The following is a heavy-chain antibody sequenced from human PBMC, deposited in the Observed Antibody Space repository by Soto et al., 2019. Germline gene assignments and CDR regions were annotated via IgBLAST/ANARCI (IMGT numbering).Heavy chain of an antibody. V-gene: IGHV1-69*02. CDR3: TSSGGGPERFNIVGVPAASYYYYGMDV. CDR2: IIPILGIA. CDR1: GGTFSSYT. J-gene: IGHJ6*02. Sequence: QVQLVQSGAEVKKPGSSVKVSCKASGGTFSSYTISWVRQAPGQGLEWMGRIIPILGIANYAQKFQGRVTIHADKYTRTAYMELSSLSTEDSDVYYWTSSGGGPERFNIVGVPAASYYYYGMDVWGQGTTVTVSS. D-gene: IGHD2-2*01.